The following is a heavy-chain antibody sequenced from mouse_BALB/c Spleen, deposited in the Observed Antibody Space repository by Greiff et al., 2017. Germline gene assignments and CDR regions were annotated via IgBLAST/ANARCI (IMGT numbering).Heavy chain of an antibody. CDR3: ARYDGYDDGNYDAMDY. Sequence: EVQLQQSGPELVKPGASVKMSCKASGYTFTSYVMHWVKQKPGQGLEWIGYINPYNDGTKYNEKFKGKATLTSDKSSSTAYMELSSLTSEDSAVYYCARYDGYDDGNYDAMDYWGQGTSVTVSS. CDR2: INPYNDGT. CDR1: GYTFTSYV. D-gene: IGHD2-3*01. V-gene: IGHV1-14*01. J-gene: IGHJ4*01.